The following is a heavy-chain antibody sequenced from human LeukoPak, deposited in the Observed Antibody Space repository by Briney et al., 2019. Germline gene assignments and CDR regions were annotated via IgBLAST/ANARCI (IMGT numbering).Heavy chain of an antibody. Sequence: ASVKVSCKASGYTFTSYAMNWVRQAPGQGLEWMGWINTNTGNPTYAQGFTGRFVFSLDTSVSTAYLQISSLKAEDTAVYYCARPSGWYVSYYYYGMDVWGQGTTVTASS. CDR3: ARPSGWYVSYYYYGMDV. D-gene: IGHD6-19*01. J-gene: IGHJ6*02. V-gene: IGHV7-4-1*02. CDR2: INTNTGNP. CDR1: GYTFTSYA.